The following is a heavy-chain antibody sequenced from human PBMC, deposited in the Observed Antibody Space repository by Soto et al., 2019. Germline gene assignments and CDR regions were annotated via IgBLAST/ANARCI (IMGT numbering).Heavy chain of an antibody. CDR3: ARGRIAAANRYFDY. D-gene: IGHD6-13*01. J-gene: IGHJ4*02. V-gene: IGHV4-30-4*01. CDR2: IYYSGST. CDR1: GGSISSGDYY. Sequence: SETLSLTCTVSGGSISSGDYYWSWIRQPPGKGLEWIGYIYYSGSTYYNPSLKSRVTISVDTSKNQFSLKLSSVSAADTAVYYWARGRIAAANRYFDYWGQGTLVTVSS.